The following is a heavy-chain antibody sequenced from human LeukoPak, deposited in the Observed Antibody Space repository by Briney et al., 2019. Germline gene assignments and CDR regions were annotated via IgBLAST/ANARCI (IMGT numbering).Heavy chain of an antibody. J-gene: IGHJ4*02. D-gene: IGHD6-19*01. CDR2: IKQDGSEK. V-gene: IGHV3-7*01. CDR3: ARDRGSSGWYEFDY. CDR1: GFTSGTYW. Sequence: GGSLRLSCAASGFTSGTYWMSWARQAPGKGLEWVANIKQDGSEKYYVDSVRGRFTISRDNAKNSLYLQMNSLRAEDTAVYYCARDRGSSGWYEFDYWGQGTLVTVSS.